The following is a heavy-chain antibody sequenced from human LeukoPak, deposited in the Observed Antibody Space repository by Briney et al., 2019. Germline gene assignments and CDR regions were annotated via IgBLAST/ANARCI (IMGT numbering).Heavy chain of an antibody. CDR1: GFTFSNNG. J-gene: IGHJ4*02. Sequence: PGGSLRLSCAASGFTFSNNGMHWVRQTPGKGLEWVAFTRYDESKTFYGDSVRGRFTISRDNSKNTLYLQMNNLTTDDSAVYYCAKARYSGSPALDFWGQGTLATVFS. CDR2: TRYDESKT. V-gene: IGHV3-30*02. CDR3: AKARYSGSPALDF. D-gene: IGHD1-26*01.